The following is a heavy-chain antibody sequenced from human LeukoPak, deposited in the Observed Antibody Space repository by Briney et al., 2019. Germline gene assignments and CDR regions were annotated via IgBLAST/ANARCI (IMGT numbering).Heavy chain of an antibody. V-gene: IGHV3-7*01. Sequence: PGGSLRLSCAASGFTFISYWMSWVRQAPGKGLEWVANIKQDGSEKYYVDSVKGRFTISRDNAKNSLYLQMNSLRAEDTAVYYCARVGGRMDFWSGYYFDYWGQGTLVTVSS. D-gene: IGHD3-3*01. J-gene: IGHJ4*02. CDR3: ARVGGRMDFWSGYYFDY. CDR1: GFTFISYW. CDR2: IKQDGSEK.